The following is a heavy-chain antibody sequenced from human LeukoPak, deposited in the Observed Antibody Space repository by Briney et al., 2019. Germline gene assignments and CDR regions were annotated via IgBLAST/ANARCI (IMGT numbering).Heavy chain of an antibody. V-gene: IGHV3-23*01. D-gene: IGHD1-26*01. CDR1: GFIFSSYA. Sequence: GGSLRLSCAASGFIFSSYAMSWVRQAPRKGLEWVSAISAGGGTHHADSVKGRFTISRDNSKDTLYLQMNSLRAEDTAVYYCAKSGGGSGYYYMDVWGKGTTVTVSS. CDR2: ISAGGGT. J-gene: IGHJ6*03. CDR3: AKSGGGSGYYYMDV.